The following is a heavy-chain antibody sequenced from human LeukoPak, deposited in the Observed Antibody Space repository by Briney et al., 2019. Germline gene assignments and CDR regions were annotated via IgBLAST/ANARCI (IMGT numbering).Heavy chain of an antibody. CDR3: VRHDGRGGATMGAFDS. CDR2: IYYSGST. J-gene: IGHJ5*01. Sequence: SETLSLTCTVSGGSISGSSYFWGWIRQPPGKGLEWIGSIYYSGSTYYNPSLKSRVTISVDTSANHFSLQLNSVTAADTAVYYCVRHDGRGGATMGAFDSWGQGSLVAVSS. D-gene: IGHD5-12*01. V-gene: IGHV4-39*01. CDR1: GGSISGSSYF.